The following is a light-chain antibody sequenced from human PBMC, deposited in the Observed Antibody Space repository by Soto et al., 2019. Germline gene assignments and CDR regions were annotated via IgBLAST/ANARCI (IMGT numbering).Light chain of an antibody. CDR1: QSISSY. V-gene: IGKV1-39*01. CDR2: AAS. Sequence: DIQMTQSPSSLSASVGDRVTITCRASQSISSYLNWYQQKPGKAPKLLIYAASSLQSGVPSRFSGSGSGTDFILTIGSLQHEDFATYYCQQSYGSLTWTFGQGTKVDIK. J-gene: IGKJ1*01. CDR3: QQSYGSLTWT.